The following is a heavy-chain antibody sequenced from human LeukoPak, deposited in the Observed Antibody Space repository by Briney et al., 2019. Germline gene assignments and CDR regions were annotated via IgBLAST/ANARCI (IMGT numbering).Heavy chain of an antibody. CDR3: ASKGVTTENYFDY. Sequence: PSETLSLTCTVSGGSISSYYWSWIRQPPGKGLEWIGYIYYSGSTNYNPSLKSRVTISVDTSKNQFSLKLSSVTAADTAVYYCASKGVTTENYFDYWGQGTLVTDSS. J-gene: IGHJ4*02. V-gene: IGHV4-59*01. CDR1: GGSISSYY. CDR2: IYYSGST. D-gene: IGHD4-11*01.